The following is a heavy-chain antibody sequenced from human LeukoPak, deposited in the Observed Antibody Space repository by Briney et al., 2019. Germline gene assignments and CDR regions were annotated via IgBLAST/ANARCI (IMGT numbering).Heavy chain of an antibody. Sequence: GRSLRLSCAASGFIFSSYGMHWVRQAPGKGLEWVAVIWYDGSNKYYADSVKGRFTISRDNSKNTLYLQMNSLRAEDTAVYYCARRYCSSTSCYSSNWFNPWGQGTLVTVSS. CDR1: GFIFSSYG. CDR3: ARRYCSSTSCYSSNWFNP. D-gene: IGHD2-2*01. J-gene: IGHJ5*02. V-gene: IGHV3-33*01. CDR2: IWYDGSNK.